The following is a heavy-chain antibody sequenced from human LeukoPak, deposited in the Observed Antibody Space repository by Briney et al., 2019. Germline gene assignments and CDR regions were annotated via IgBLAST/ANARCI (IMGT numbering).Heavy chain of an antibody. CDR2: ISSSSYI. D-gene: IGHD2-15*01. Sequence: GGSLRLSCAASGFTFSSYSMNWVRQAPGKGLEWVSSISSSSYIYYADSVKGRFTISRDNAKNSLYLQMNSLRAEDTAVYYCARDLGHCSGGTCFAYGFDLWGQGTVVSVSP. CDR1: GFTFSSYS. CDR3: ARDLGHCSGGTCFAYGFDL. V-gene: IGHV3-21*04. J-gene: IGHJ3*01.